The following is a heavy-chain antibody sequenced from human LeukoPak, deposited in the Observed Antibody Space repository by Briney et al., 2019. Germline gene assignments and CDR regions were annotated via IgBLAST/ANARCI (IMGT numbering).Heavy chain of an antibody. D-gene: IGHD4-23*01. CDR1: GFTFSSYS. Sequence: GGSLRLSCAASGFTFSSYSMNWVRQAPGKGLEWVSSISSSSYIYYADSVKGRFTISRDNAKNSLYLQMNSLRAEDTAVYYCARDQATVAYYYYYYGMDVWGQGTTVTVSS. CDR2: ISSSSYI. CDR3: ARDQATVAYYYYYYGMDV. J-gene: IGHJ6*02. V-gene: IGHV3-21*01.